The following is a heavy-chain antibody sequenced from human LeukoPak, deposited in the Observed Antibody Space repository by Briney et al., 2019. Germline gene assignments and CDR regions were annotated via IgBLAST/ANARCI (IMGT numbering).Heavy chain of an antibody. CDR1: GGSISSSSYY. CDR3: ARGKGGLRDRYGSGRSFDY. D-gene: IGHD3-10*01. Sequence: PSETLSLTCTVPGGSISSSSYYWGWIRQPPGKGLEWIGSIYYSGSTYYNPSLKSRVTISVDTSKNQFSLKLSSVTAADTAVYYCARGKGGLRDRYGSGRSFDYWGQGTLVTVSS. J-gene: IGHJ4*02. CDR2: IYYSGST. V-gene: IGHV4-39*07.